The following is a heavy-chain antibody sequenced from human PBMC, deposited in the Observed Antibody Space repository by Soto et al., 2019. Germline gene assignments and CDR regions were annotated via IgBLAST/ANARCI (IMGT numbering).Heavy chain of an antibody. CDR2: VYWDDSK. CDR1: GFSLSTRDVG. Sequence: QITLNESGPTLVKPTQTLTLTCTFSGFSLSTRDVGGGWIRQPTGEALECLGVVYWDDSKTSSPALESRRNMSKDTPKAPVVLIITKFDPVKTPTTYHENCRRGVSRFWGQVTLVTVPS. J-gene: IGHJ4*02. D-gene: IGHD2-15*01. V-gene: IGHV2-5*02. CDR3: ENCRRGVSRF.